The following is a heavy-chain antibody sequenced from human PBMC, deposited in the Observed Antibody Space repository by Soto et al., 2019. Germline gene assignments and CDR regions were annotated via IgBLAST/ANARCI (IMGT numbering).Heavy chain of an antibody. D-gene: IGHD3-3*01. Sequence: SETLSLTCTVSGGSISSSSYYWGWIRQPPGKGLEWIGYIYYNGNTDYNPSLKSRVTMSIDTSRNQFSLKLSSVTTADTATYYCVRDRTIFGARRAFDLWGQGTMVTVSS. CDR3: VRDRTIFGARRAFDL. V-gene: IGHV4-39*07. CDR2: IYYNGNT. CDR1: GGSISSSSYY. J-gene: IGHJ3*01.